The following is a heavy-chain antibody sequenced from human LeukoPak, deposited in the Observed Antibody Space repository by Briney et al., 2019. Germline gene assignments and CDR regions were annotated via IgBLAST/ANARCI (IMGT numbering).Heavy chain of an antibody. CDR1: GYTFTGYS. V-gene: IGHV1-2*02. J-gene: IGHJ5*02. Sequence: ASVKVSFKASGYTFTGYSIHRVRQAPGQGLEWMGWINPNSGGTNFAQRFRGRVTMTRDTSISTAYMELSRLRSDDTAMYYCARDGSAGSDPWGQGTLGTVSS. CDR2: INPNSGGT. D-gene: IGHD2-2*01. CDR3: ARDGSAGSDP.